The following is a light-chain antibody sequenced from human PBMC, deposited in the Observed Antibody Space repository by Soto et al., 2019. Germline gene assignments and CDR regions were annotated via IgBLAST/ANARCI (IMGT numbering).Light chain of an antibody. V-gene: IGKV3-15*01. CDR1: QSVSSN. Sequence: EVMMTQSPATLSVSPGERATLSCRASQSVSSNLAWYHQKPGQAPRLLIYGASTRATGIPARFSGSGSGTEFTLTISSLQSEEFAVYYCQQYNNWPRTFGQGTKVDIK. CDR2: GAS. CDR3: QQYNNWPRT. J-gene: IGKJ1*01.